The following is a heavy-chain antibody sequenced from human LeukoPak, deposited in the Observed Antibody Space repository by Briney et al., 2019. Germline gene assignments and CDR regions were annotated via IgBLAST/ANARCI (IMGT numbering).Heavy chain of an antibody. D-gene: IGHD6-13*01. CDR2: VYHNGSA. CDR1: GYLIRSGYF. Sequence: PSETLSLMCSVSGYLIRSGYFWGWIRQPPGKGLEWIASVYHNGSAYYNPSLKSRASISVDTSSNQFSLTLTSVSVADTAVYHCASLSSWFVAFWGQGSQVTVSS. V-gene: IGHV4-38-2*02. J-gene: IGHJ4*02. CDR3: ASLSSWFVAF.